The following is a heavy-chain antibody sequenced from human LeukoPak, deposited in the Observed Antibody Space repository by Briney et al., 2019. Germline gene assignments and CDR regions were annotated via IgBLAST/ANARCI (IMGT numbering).Heavy chain of an antibody. CDR2: INGDGSNI. CDR1: GFTFSSYW. D-gene: IGHD6-19*01. J-gene: IGHJ4*02. V-gene: IGHV3-74*01. CDR3: ARGSEGSARIAVAGGSD. Sequence: PGGSLRLSCVASGFTFSSYWMHWVRQDPRKGLVWVSRINGDGSNINYADSVRGRFTISRDNAKNTLYLQMNSLRAEDTAVYYCARGSEGSARIAVAGGSDWGQGTLVTVSS.